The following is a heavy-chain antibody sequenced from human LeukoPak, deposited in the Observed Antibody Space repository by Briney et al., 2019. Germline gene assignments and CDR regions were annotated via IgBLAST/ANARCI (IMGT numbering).Heavy chain of an antibody. V-gene: IGHV1-24*01. J-gene: IGHJ4*02. D-gene: IGHD3-10*01. CDR3: ARGRYYYGSGSYSY. CDR2: FDREDAET. Sequence: GASVKVSCKVSGHTLTELSMHWVRQSPGKGLEWMGGFDREDAETIYAQKFQGRVTMTRDTSISTAYMELSRLRSDDTAVYYCARGRYYYGSGSYSYWGQGTLVTVSS. CDR1: GHTLTELS.